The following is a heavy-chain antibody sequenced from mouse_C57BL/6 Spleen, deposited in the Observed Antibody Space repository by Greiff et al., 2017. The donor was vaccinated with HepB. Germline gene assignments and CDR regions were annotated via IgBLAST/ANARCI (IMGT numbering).Heavy chain of an antibody. J-gene: IGHJ2*01. Sequence: VQLQQSGPGLVQPSQSLSITCTVSGFSLTSYGVHWVRQSPGKGLEWLGVIWRGGSTDYNAAFISRLSISKDNSKSQVFFKMNSLQADDTAIYYCARNRLLLYFDYWGQGTTLTVSS. D-gene: IGHD2-10*01. CDR3: ARNRLLLYFDY. CDR1: GFSLTSYG. V-gene: IGHV2-2*01. CDR2: IWRGGST.